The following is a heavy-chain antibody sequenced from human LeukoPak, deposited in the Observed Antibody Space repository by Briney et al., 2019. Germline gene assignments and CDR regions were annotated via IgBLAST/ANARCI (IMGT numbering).Heavy chain of an antibody. Sequence: PSETLSLTCAVSGGSISSGGYSWSWIRQPPGKGLEWIGYIYHSGSTYYNPSLKSRVTISVDTSKNQFSLKLSSVTAADTAVYFCARQRTDDSSGSLDYWAREPWSPSPQ. V-gene: IGHV4-30-2*01. J-gene: IGHJ4*02. CDR2: IYHSGST. D-gene: IGHD3-22*01. CDR1: GGSISSGGYS. CDR3: ARQRTDDSSGSLDY.